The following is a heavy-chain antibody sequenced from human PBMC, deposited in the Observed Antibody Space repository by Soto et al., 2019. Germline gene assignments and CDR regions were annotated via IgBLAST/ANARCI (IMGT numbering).Heavy chain of an antibody. CDR2: ISWNDDK. CDR3: AHSRGPISGSSSLYWFDPWPSGSSSLYCFDP. J-gene: IGHJ5*02. D-gene: IGHD3-10*01. Sequence: SGPTLVNPTQTLTLTCTFSGFSLTTSGVGVGWIRQPPGKALEWLALISWNDDKRYSPSLKTRLTITKDTSKNQVVLTMTNMDPVDTATYYCAHSRGPISGSSSLYWFDPWPSGSSSLYCFDPWAREPWSPSPQ. V-gene: IGHV2-5*01. CDR1: GFSLTTSGVG.